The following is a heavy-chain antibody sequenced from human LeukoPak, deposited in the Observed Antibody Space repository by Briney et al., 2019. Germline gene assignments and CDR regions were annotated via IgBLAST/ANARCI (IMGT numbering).Heavy chain of an antibody. V-gene: IGHV5-51*01. J-gene: IGHJ4*02. CDR3: TGDYGSRTGVAY. Sequence: GESLKISCQGSGYSFTSDWIGWVRQTPGKGLEWMGIVYPRDSDTRYSPSFQGQVTISADKSISTAYLHWSGLKASDTAMYYCTGDYGSRTGVAYWGQGTLVTVSS. CDR2: VYPRDSDT. D-gene: IGHD3-10*01. CDR1: GYSFTSDW.